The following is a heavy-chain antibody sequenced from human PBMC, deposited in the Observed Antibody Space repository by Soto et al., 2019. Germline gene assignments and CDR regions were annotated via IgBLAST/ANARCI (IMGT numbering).Heavy chain of an antibody. J-gene: IGHJ4*02. CDR3: RGHTLIAVDY. CDR1: GYSFTSYW. V-gene: IGHV5-51*01. D-gene: IGHD2-21*01. Sequence: PGESLKISCKGSGYSFTSYWIGWVRQMPGKGLEWMGIIYPGDSDTRYRPSFQGQVTISADKSSSTAYLQRSSLKASDTAMYYCRGHTLIAVDYWGQGTLVTVSS. CDR2: IYPGDSDT.